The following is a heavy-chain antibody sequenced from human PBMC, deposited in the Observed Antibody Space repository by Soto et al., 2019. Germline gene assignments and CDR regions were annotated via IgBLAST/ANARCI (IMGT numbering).Heavy chain of an antibody. V-gene: IGHV4-59*12. CDR1: GGSIRPYY. Sequence: QVQLQESGPGLVKPSETLSLSCTVSGGSIRPYYWSWIRQPPGKGLEWIGHIYYSGTTNYHPSLKSRLTISVDTSMNQFSLRLTSVTAADTAVYYCARSLQYFDCFYDFWGQGIMVIVSS. CDR2: IYYSGTT. D-gene: IGHD3-9*01. CDR3: ARSLQYFDCFYDF. J-gene: IGHJ4*02.